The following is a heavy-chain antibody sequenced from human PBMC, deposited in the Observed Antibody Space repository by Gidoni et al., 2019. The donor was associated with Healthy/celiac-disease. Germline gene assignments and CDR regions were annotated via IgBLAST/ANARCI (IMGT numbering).Heavy chain of an antibody. CDR1: GGCFSGYY. D-gene: IGHD3-3*01. V-gene: IGHV4-34*01. CDR2: INHSGSN. CDR3: ARGLDFGVVSWFDP. Sequence: QVQLQQWGAGLLKPPETLSPTCAVYGGCFSGYYWSWTRQPPGKGLEWIGEINHSGSNNYNPSLKSRVTISVDTSKNQFSLKLSSVTAAGTAVYYCARGLDFGVVSWFDPWGQGTLVTVSS. J-gene: IGHJ5*02.